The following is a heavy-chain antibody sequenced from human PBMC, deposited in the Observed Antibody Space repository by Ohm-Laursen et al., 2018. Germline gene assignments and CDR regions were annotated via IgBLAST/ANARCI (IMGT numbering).Heavy chain of an antibody. V-gene: IGHV3-53*01. CDR3: ARLLDYYDSSGSDY. CDR2: IYSGGST. D-gene: IGHD3-22*01. CDR1: GFTFSSYA. J-gene: IGHJ4*02. Sequence: SLRLSCAATGFTFSSYAMSWVRQAPGKGLEWVSVIYSGGSTYYADSVKGRFTISRDNSKNTLYLQMNSLRAEDTAVYYCARLLDYYDSSGSDYWGQGTLVTVSS.